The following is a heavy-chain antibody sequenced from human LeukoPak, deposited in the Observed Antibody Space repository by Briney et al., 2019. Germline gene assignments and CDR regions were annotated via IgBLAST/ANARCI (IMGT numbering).Heavy chain of an antibody. CDR2: ISGSGANT. V-gene: IGHV3-23*01. J-gene: IGHJ4*02. Sequence: GGSLRLSCAASGFTFSTYAMSWVRQAPGKGLEWVSTISGSGANTYYADSVRGRFTISRDNSTNTLYLHMNSLRAEDTAVYYRAKERAGYTNPYYFDYWGQGTLVTVSS. D-gene: IGHD3-16*02. CDR3: AKERAGYTNPYYFDY. CDR1: GFTFSTYA.